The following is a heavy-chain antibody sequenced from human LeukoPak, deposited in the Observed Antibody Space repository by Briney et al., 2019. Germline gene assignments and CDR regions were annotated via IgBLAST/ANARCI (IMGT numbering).Heavy chain of an antibody. CDR2: MKQGGTEI. J-gene: IGHJ4*02. V-gene: IGHV3-7*01. CDR3: ARGGTSGYSSSLHFWGGNYYFDY. CDR1: GFTFSSYS. D-gene: IGHD6-13*01. Sequence: PGGSLRLSCAASGFTFSSYSMNWVRQAPGKGLEWVANMKQGGTEIYYLDSVRGRFTISRDNTKNSLYLQMSSLRAEDTAVYYCARGGTSGYSSSLHFWGGNYYFDYWGQGTLVTVSS.